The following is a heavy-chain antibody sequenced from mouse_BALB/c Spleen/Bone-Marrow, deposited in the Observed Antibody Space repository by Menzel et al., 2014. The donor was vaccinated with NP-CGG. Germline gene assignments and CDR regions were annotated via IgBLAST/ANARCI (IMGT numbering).Heavy chain of an antibody. J-gene: IGHJ3*01. CDR3: AESRYDRGFAY. Sequence: VQLQESGPGLVQPSQSLSITCTVSGFSLTSYGVHWVRQSPGKGLEWLGVIWSGGSTDYNAAFISRLSISKDNSKSXVFFKMNGLQADDAAIYCCAESRYDRGFAYWGQGTLVTVSA. CDR2: IWSGGST. D-gene: IGHD2-12*01. V-gene: IGHV2-4-1*01. CDR1: GFSLTSYG.